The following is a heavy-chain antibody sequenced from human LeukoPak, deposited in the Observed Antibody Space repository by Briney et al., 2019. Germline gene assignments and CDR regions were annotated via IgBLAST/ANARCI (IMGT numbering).Heavy chain of an antibody. CDR1: GGSISSYY. V-gene: IGHV4-59*12. CDR2: IYYSGST. J-gene: IGHJ3*02. Sequence: PSETLSLTCTVSGGSISSYYLSWIRQPPGKGLEWIGYIYYSGSTNYNPSLKSRVTISVDTSKNQFSLKLSSVTAADTAVYYCARDEGAPGAFDIWGQGTMVTVSS. CDR3: ARDEGAPGAFDI. D-gene: IGHD1-26*01.